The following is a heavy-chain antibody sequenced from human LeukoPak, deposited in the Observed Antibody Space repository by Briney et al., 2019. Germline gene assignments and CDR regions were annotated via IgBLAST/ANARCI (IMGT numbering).Heavy chain of an antibody. J-gene: IGHJ4*02. Sequence: ASVKVSRKASGYTFTSHWMHWVRQAPGQGLEWMGIINPSGGSTSYTQKFQGRVTMTRDTSTSTVYMELSTLRSEDTAVYYCARPRDSHSTGYPDYWGQGTLVTVSS. CDR2: INPSGGST. V-gene: IGHV1-46*01. D-gene: IGHD3-22*01. CDR3: ARPRDSHSTGYPDY. CDR1: GYTFTSHW.